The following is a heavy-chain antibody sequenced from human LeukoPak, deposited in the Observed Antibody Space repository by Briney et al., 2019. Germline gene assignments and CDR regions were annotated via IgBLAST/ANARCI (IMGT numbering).Heavy chain of an antibody. CDR2: ISSSSTYI. D-gene: IGHD2-2*02. J-gene: IGHJ6*03. CDR3: ARADCSSTSCYTPMDYPVYYYMDV. CDR1: GFTFSSYS. Sequence: GGFLRLSCAASGFTFSSYSMDWVRQAPGKGLEWVSSISSSSTYIYYADSVKGRFTISRDNTKNSLSLQMNSLRAEDTAVYYCARADCSSTSCYTPMDYPVYYYMDVWGKGTTVTVSS. V-gene: IGHV3-21*01.